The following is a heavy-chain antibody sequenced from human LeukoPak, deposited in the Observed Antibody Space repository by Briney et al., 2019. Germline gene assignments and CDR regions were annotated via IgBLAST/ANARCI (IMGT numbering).Heavy chain of an antibody. J-gene: IGHJ4*02. Sequence: PSETLSLTCTVSGGSISSSSYYWGWIRQPPGKGLEWIGSIYYSGSTYYNPSLKSRVTISVDTSKNQFSLRLSSVTAADTAVCYCAESKRLSFDHLGQGTLVTVLS. CDR3: AESKRLSFDH. CDR1: GGSISSSSYY. V-gene: IGHV4-39*01. D-gene: IGHD3-16*01. CDR2: IYYSGST.